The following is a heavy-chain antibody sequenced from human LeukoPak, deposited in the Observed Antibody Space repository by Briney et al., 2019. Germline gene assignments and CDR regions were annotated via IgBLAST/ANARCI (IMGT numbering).Heavy chain of an antibody. CDR3: AKDLPPYYYMDV. Sequence: GGSLRLSWAAAGFTFSSYGMHWVRQAPGKGLEWVAVIWYGGSNKYYADSVKGRFTISRDNSKNTLYLQMNSLRAEDTAVYYCAKDLPPYYYMDVWGQGTPVTVSS. CDR2: IWYGGSNK. J-gene: IGHJ6*03. V-gene: IGHV3-30*02. CDR1: GFTFSSYG.